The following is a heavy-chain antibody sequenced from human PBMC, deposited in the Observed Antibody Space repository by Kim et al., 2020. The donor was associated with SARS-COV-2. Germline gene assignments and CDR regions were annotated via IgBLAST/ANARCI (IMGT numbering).Heavy chain of an antibody. Sequence: GGSLRLSCAASGFTFSSYAMSWVRQAPGKGLEWVSAISGSGGSTYYADSVKGRFTISRDNSKNTLYLQMNGLRAEDTAVYYCAKANSSYDAFDIWGQGTMVTVSS. CDR1: GFTFSSYA. CDR2: ISGSGGST. CDR3: AKANSSYDAFDI. J-gene: IGHJ3*02. V-gene: IGHV3-23*01. D-gene: IGHD6-6*01.